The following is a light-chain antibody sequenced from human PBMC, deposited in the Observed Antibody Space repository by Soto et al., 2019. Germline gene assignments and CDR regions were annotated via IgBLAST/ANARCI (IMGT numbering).Light chain of an antibody. CDR3: QQLFDSPIT. CDR2: AAS. CDR1: QVISTS. Sequence: EIQLTRSPSLLSPSMGESVTITCRASQVISTSLAWYQVKPGKAPKLLIYAASTLESGVPSRFSATVSGTEFSLTITGLQPEDFATYYCQQLFDSPITFGQGTRLEIK. J-gene: IGKJ5*01. V-gene: IGKV1-9*01.